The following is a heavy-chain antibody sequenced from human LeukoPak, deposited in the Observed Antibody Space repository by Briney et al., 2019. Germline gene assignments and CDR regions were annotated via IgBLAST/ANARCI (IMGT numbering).Heavy chain of an antibody. V-gene: IGHV4-4*07. CDR1: GVSISSYY. CDR2: IYTSGST. J-gene: IGHJ3*02. Sequence: PSETLSLTCTVSGVSISSYYWSWIRPPAGQGRKWIGRIYTSGSTNYHPSLKSRVTMSVDTSKNQFSLKLSSVTAADTAVYSCARDGALRPFPLDAFDIWGQGTMVTVSS. CDR3: ARDGALRPFPLDAFDI. D-gene: IGHD3-3*01.